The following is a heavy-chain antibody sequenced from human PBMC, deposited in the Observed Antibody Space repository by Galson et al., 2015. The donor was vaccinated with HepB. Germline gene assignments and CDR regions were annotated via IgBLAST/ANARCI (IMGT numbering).Heavy chain of an antibody. CDR3: ARHSVDSSGWYGDFNWFDP. CDR2: IDPSDSYT. J-gene: IGHJ5*02. V-gene: IGHV5-10-1*01. D-gene: IGHD6-19*01. Sequence: QSGAEVKKPGESLRISCKGSGYSFTNYWISWVRQMPGKGLEWMGTIDPSDSYTNYSPSFQGHVTISADESITTAYLQWSSLKASDTAMHYCARHSVDSSGWYGDFNWFDPWGQGTLVTVSS. CDR1: GYSFTNYW.